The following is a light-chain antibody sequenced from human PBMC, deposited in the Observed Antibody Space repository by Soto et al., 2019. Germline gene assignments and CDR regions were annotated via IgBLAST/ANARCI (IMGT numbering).Light chain of an antibody. J-gene: IGLJ1*01. Sequence: QSALTQPASVSGSPGQSITISCTGTSSDVGGYNYVSWYQQHPGKAPKLMIYDVSNRPSGVSNRFSGSKSGNTASLTISGLQAEDEADYYCSSYTSSSTLLYVFGTVTNVTVL. V-gene: IGLV2-14*01. CDR3: SSYTSSSTLLYV. CDR2: DVS. CDR1: SSDVGGYNY.